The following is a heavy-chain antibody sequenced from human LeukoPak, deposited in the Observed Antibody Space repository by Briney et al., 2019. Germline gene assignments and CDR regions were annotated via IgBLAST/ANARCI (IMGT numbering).Heavy chain of an antibody. V-gene: IGHV1-46*01. J-gene: IGHJ4*02. CDR1: GYTFTSYY. CDR3: AREWGATAFDY. Sequence: GASVKVSCKASGYTFTSYYMHWVRQAPGQGLEWMGIINPSGGSTSYAQKFQGRVTMTRDTSISTAYMELSRLRSDDTAVYYCAREWGATAFDYWGQGTLVTVSS. CDR2: INPSGGST. D-gene: IGHD1-26*01.